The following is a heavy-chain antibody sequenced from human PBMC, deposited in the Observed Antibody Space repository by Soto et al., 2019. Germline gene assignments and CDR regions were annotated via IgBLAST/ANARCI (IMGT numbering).Heavy chain of an antibody. CDR2: IDPSDSYA. Sequence: GESLKISCKASGYSFTTYWITWVRQMPGKGLEWMGRIDPSDSYANYSPSFQGHVTFSADKSINTAYLQWSSLKASDTAMYYCGRVRVDRAEGWFAPWGQGTLVTVSS. CDR3: GRVRVDRAEGWFAP. V-gene: IGHV5-10-1*01. CDR1: GYSFTTYW. J-gene: IGHJ5*02. D-gene: IGHD5-18*01.